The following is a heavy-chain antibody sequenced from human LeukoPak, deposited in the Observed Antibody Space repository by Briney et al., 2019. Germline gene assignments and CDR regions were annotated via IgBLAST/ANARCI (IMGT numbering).Heavy chain of an antibody. V-gene: IGHV1-2*02. CDR2: INPIHGGT. J-gene: IGHJ4*02. D-gene: IGHD1-26*01. CDR1: GYTFTGYY. CDR3: ASLGDSTTTTPDDEFDY. Sequence: RASVKVSCKASGYTFTGYYMHWVRQAPGQGLEWMGWINPIHGGTNYAQKFQGRVTMTRDTSISTAYMELSSLRSDDTAIYYCASLGDSTTTTPDDEFDYWGQGTLVTVSS.